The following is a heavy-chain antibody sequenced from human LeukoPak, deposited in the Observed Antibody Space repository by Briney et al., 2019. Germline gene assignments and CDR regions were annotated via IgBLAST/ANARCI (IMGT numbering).Heavy chain of an antibody. D-gene: IGHD3-16*02. J-gene: IGHJ4*02. CDR3: AKGDYVWGSYRYQYFDY. CDR2: ISSSSSYI. V-gene: IGHV3-21*04. CDR1: GFTFSSYS. Sequence: GGSLRLSCAASGFTFSSYSMNWVRQAPGKGLEWVSSISSSSSYIYYADSVKGRFTISRDNSKNTLYLQMNSLRAEDTAVYYCAKGDYVWGSYRYQYFDYWGQGTLVTVSS.